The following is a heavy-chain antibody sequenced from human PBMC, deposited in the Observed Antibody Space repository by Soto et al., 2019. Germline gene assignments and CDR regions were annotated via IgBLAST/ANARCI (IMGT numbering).Heavy chain of an antibody. CDR2: ISSYGSDT. Sequence: GGTAVLSCAASEVTFNIAKMHWFRQALGKGLVGVSRISSYGSDTHYADSVKGRFTISRDNAKNTLYLQMNSLRADDTAVYYCASNYAYGEGYYWYGIAVWGQGTTVTVSS. D-gene: IGHD3-16*01. CDR3: ASNYAYGEGYYWYGIAV. CDR1: EVTFNIAK. J-gene: IGHJ6*02. V-gene: IGHV3-74*01.